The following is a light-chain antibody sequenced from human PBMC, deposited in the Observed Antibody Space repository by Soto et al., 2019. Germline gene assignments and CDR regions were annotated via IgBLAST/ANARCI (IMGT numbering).Light chain of an antibody. Sequence: QSALTQPPSASGSPGQSVTIXCTGTSSDVGAYIYVSWYQQHPGTAPKLIIYEVNKRPSGVPDRFSGSRSGNTASLTVSGLQPEDAADYYCISYAGNHNLVFGGGTKLTVL. CDR1: SSDVGAYIY. V-gene: IGLV2-8*01. CDR2: EVN. CDR3: ISYAGNHNLV. J-gene: IGLJ2*01.